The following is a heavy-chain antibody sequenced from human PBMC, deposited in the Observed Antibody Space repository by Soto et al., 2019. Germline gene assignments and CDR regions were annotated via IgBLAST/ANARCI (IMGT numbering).Heavy chain of an antibody. V-gene: IGHV4-59*01. CDR2: IYYSGST. CDR3: ARVNRESCSSTSCYFGFYGYYFDY. Sequence: SETLSLTCTVSGGSISSYYWSWIRQPPGKGLEWIGYIYYSGSTNYNPSLKSRVTISVDTSKNQFSLKLSSVTAADTAVYYCARVNRESCSSTSCYFGFYGYYFDYWGQGTLVTVSS. J-gene: IGHJ4*02. CDR1: GGSISSYY. D-gene: IGHD2-2*01.